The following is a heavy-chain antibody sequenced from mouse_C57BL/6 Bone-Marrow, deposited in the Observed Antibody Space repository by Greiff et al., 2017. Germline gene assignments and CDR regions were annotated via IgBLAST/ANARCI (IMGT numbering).Heavy chain of an antibody. CDR3: ARPTGH. D-gene: IGHD4-1*02. Sequence: EVKVVESGGDLVKPGGSLKLSCAASGFTFSSYGMSWVRQTPDKRLEWVATISSGGSYTYYPDSVKGRFTISRDNAKNTLYLQMSSLKSEDTAMYYCARPTGHWGQGTLVTVSA. J-gene: IGHJ3*01. CDR2: ISSGGSYT. CDR1: GFTFSSYG. V-gene: IGHV5-6*01.